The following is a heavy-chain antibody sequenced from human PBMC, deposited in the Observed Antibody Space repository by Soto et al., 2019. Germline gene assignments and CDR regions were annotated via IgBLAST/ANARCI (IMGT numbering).Heavy chain of an antibody. D-gene: IGHD6-13*01. CDR1: GGSVSSGSYY. CDR2: IYYSGST. CDR3: ARRSRYGYSSSWPLDY. V-gene: IGHV4-61*01. J-gene: IGHJ4*02. Sequence: PSETLSLTCTVSGGSVSSGSYYWSWIRQPPGKGLEWIGYIYYSGSTNYNPSLKSRVTISVDTSKNQFSLKLSSVTAADTAVYYCARRSRYGYSSSWPLDYWGQGTLVTVSS.